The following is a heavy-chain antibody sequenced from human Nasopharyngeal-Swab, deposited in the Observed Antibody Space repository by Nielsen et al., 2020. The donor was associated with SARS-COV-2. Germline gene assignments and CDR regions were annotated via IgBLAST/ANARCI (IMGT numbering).Heavy chain of an antibody. J-gene: IGHJ6*02. CDR2: IYYTGST. V-gene: IGHV4-31*02. D-gene: IGHD6-13*01. Sequence: WSRQAPGQGPEWIGYIYYTGSTYCNPSLKSRVTISVDTSKNQFSLKLTSVTAADTAVYYCARYPSSSWSSYGMDVWGQGTTVTVSS. CDR3: ARYPSSSWSSYGMDV.